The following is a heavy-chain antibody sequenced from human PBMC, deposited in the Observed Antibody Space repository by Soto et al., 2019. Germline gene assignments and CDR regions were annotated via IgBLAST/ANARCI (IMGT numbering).Heavy chain of an antibody. CDR3: SRAYNTGWYGLADI. V-gene: IGHV3-49*03. CDR1: GFTFGDYA. Sequence: EVQLVESGGGLVQPGRSLRLSCTASGFTFGDYAMSWFRQAPGKGLDWIGFIRRKAYGGTTEYAAFVKGRFTISRDDSKSIVYLQMDALKTEDTAVYYGSRAYNTGWYGLADIWGRGSLVSVSS. D-gene: IGHD6-19*01. J-gene: IGHJ2*01. CDR2: IRRKAYGGTT.